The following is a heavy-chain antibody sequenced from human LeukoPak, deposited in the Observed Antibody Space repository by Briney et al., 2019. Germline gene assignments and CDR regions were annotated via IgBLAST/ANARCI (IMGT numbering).Heavy chain of an antibody. D-gene: IGHD5-18*01. Sequence: GGSLRLSCAASGFTFSSYAMSWVRQAPGKGLEWVSAISGSGGSTYYADSVRGRFTISRDNSKNTLYLQMNSLRAEGTAVYYCAKESRYSYGYYFDYWGQGTLVTVSS. CDR2: ISGSGGST. J-gene: IGHJ4*02. CDR1: GFTFSSYA. V-gene: IGHV3-23*01. CDR3: AKESRYSYGYYFDY.